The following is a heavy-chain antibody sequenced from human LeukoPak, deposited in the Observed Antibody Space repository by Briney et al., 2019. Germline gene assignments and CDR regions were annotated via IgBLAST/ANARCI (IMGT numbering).Heavy chain of an antibody. CDR1: GFTFSSYV. Sequence: PGRSLRLSCAASGFTFSSYVMHWVRQAPGKGLEWVAVIWYDGFNKYYADSVKGRFTISRDNSKNTLYLQMNSLRAEDTAVYYCAREGPKLGITGQFDYWGQGTLVTVSS. CDR2: IWYDGFNK. D-gene: IGHD7-27*01. J-gene: IGHJ4*02. CDR3: AREGPKLGITGQFDY. V-gene: IGHV3-33*01.